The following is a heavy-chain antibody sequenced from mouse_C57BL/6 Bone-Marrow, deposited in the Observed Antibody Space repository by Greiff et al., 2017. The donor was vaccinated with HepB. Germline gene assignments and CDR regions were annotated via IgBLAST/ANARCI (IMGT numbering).Heavy chain of an antibody. CDR1: GYTFTSYW. CDR2: INPSNGGT. J-gene: IGHJ4*01. Sequence: VQLQQPGTELVKPGASVKLSCKASGYTFTSYWMHWVKQRPGQGLEWIGNINPSNGGTNYNEKFKSKATLTVDKSSSTAYMQLSSLTSEDSAVYYCAREGTTVVAHYYAMDYWGQGTSVTDSS. D-gene: IGHD1-1*01. V-gene: IGHV1-53*01. CDR3: AREGTTVVAHYYAMDY.